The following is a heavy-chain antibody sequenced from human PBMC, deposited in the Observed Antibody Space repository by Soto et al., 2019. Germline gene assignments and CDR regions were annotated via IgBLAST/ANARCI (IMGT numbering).Heavy chain of an antibody. J-gene: IGHJ6*02. D-gene: IGHD1-7*01. CDR3: AKEEAELRPYYYYGMDV. Sequence: GGSLRLSCAAPGFTFSSYGMHWVRQAPGKGLEWVAVISYDGSNKYYADSVKGRFTISRDNSKNTLYLQMNSLRAEDTAVYYCAKEEAELRPYYYYGMDVWGQGTTVTVSS. CDR2: ISYDGSNK. V-gene: IGHV3-30*18. CDR1: GFTFSSYG.